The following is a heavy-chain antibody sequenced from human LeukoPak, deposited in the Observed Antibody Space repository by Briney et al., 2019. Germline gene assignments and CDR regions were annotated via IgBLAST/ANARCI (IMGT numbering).Heavy chain of an antibody. J-gene: IGHJ4*02. Sequence: PSETLSLTCTVSGGSVSSGSYYWSWIRQPPGKGLEWIGYIYYSGITNYNPSLKSRVTISVDTSKNQFSLKLSSVTAADTAVYYCARDSGLSSTIFWNYWGQGTLVTVSS. V-gene: IGHV4-61*01. D-gene: IGHD3-9*01. CDR3: ARDSGLSSTIFWNY. CDR2: IYYSGIT. CDR1: GGSVSSGSYY.